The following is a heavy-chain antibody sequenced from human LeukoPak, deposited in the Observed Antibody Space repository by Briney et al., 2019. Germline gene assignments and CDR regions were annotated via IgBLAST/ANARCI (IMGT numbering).Heavy chain of an antibody. J-gene: IGHJ6*02. CDR3: ASPHPRGIYYYYGMDV. Sequence: PGRSLRLSCAASGFTFSSYSMNWVRQAPGKGLEWVSSISSSSYIYYADSVKGRFTISRDNAKNSLYLQMNSLRAEDTAVYYCASPHPRGIYYYYGMDVWGQGTTVTVSS. D-gene: IGHD6-13*01. CDR1: GFTFSSYS. V-gene: IGHV3-21*01. CDR2: ISSSSYI.